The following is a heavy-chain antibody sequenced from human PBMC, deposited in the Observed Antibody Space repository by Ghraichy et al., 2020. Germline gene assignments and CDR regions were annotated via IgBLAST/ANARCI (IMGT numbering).Heavy chain of an antibody. D-gene: IGHD4/OR15-4a*01. CDR1: GDSINRDSYY. V-gene: IGHV4-61*02. J-gene: IGHJ6*03. CDR3: ARGWGTMDYYMDV. CDR2: IYVSGST. Sequence: SETLSLTCTVSGDSINRDSYYWNWVRQPAGARPDWIGRIYVSGSTDSNPSLSRRIIMSLDTSENQFSLELTSVTAADTAIYFCARGWGTMDYYMDVWGRGTTVTVSS.